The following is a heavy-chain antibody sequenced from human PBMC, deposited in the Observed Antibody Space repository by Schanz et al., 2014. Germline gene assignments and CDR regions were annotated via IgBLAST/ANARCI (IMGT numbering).Heavy chain of an antibody. CDR3: ARRKHAFDI. Sequence: VQLVESGGGLVQPGGSLRLSCAASGFIFNDYYMNWIRQAPGKGLEWLSYISGSGNTIYYADSVKGRFTISRDNAKNSLSLQMNSLRAEDTAVYYCARRKHAFDIWGQGTMVTVSS. V-gene: IGHV3-11*04. CDR1: GFIFNDYY. J-gene: IGHJ3*02. CDR2: ISGSGNTI.